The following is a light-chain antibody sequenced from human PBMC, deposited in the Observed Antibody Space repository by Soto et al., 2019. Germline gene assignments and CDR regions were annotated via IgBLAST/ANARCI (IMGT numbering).Light chain of an antibody. J-gene: IGLJ2*01. CDR3: CAYGGTNAFVV. CDR1: SSDGGVYNL. V-gene: IGLV2-23*02. CDR2: EVS. Sequence: QSVLTQPASVSGSPGQSITISCTGTSSDGGVYNLVSWYQHHPGKAPKLLIYEVSKRPSGVSNRFSGSKSGNTASLTVSGLQTDDEADYYCCAYGGTNAFVVFGGGTKVTVL.